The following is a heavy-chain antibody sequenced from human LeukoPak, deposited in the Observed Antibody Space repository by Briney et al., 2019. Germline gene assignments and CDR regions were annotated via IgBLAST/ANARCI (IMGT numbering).Heavy chain of an antibody. CDR2: INWNGGST. D-gene: IGHD1-26*01. CDR1: GFTFDDYG. Sequence: PGGSLRLSCAASGFTFDDYGMSWVRQAPGKGLEWVSGINWNGGSTGYADSVKGRFTISRDNAKNSLYLQMNSLRAEDTAVYYCARPISPYSGSYDFDYWGQGTLVTVSS. V-gene: IGHV3-20*04. J-gene: IGHJ4*02. CDR3: ARPISPYSGSYDFDY.